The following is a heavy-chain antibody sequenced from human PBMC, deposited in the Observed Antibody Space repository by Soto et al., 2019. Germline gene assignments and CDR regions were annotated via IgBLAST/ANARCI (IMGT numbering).Heavy chain of an antibody. J-gene: IGHJ6*02. CDR3: AKEAYYYDDGGSRRLSGLDV. CDR1: GFSFRIFD. Sequence: GGSLRLSCAASGFSFRIFDMNWVRQAPGKGLEWVSGISGSGSSTSSTDSVKGRFTISRDNSKNTLYLQMNSLRPEDTATYYCAKEAYYYDDGGSRRLSGLDVWGQGTKVTVSS. CDR2: ISGSGSST. V-gene: IGHV3-23*01. D-gene: IGHD3-22*01.